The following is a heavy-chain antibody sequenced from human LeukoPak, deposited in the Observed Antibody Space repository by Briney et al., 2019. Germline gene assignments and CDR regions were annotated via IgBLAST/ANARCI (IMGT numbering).Heavy chain of an antibody. V-gene: IGHV4-34*01. CDR3: ARVVRGGVFDH. J-gene: IGHJ4*02. CDR1: GGSFSGYY. Sequence: SETLSLTCAVYGGSFSGYYWSWIRQPPGKGLEWIGEINHSGSTNYNPSLKSRVTISVDTSKNQFSLQLSSVTAADTAVYYCARVVRGGVFDHWGQGALVTVSS. D-gene: IGHD3-10*02. CDR2: INHSGST.